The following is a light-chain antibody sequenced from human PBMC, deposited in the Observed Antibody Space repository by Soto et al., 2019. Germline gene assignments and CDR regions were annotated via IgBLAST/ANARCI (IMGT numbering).Light chain of an antibody. J-gene: IGLJ1*01. Sequence: QSVLTQPASVSGSPGQSITISCTGTSSDIGGYNFVSWYQQYPGKAPKLLIYDVRNRPSGISNRFSGSKSDNTASLTISGLQAEDEAEYYCNSYRAISTYVFGTGTKLTVL. V-gene: IGLV2-14*03. CDR3: NSYRAISTYV. CDR1: SSDIGGYNF. CDR2: DVR.